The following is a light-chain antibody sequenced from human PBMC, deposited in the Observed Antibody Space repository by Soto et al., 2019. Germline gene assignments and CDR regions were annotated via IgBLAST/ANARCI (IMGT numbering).Light chain of an antibody. CDR2: GVS. Sequence: EIVLTQSPATLSLSPGDRATLSCRASQNVRSDYFAWYQQKPGQAPRVIIFGVSTRASATPDRFRGSGSGTYFTLTISRLEPDDFALYYCQQYGNSGTFGQGTKVDIK. V-gene: IGKV3-20*01. CDR3: QQYGNSGT. J-gene: IGKJ1*01. CDR1: QNVRSDY.